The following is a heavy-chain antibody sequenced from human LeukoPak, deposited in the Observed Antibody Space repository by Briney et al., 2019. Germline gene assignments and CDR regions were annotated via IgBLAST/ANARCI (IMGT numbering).Heavy chain of an antibody. Sequence: ASVKVSCKASGYTFTSYAMHWVRQAPGQRLEWMGWINAGNGNTKYSQKFQGRVTITRDTSASTAYMELSSLRSEDTAVYYCARMGGQYCSGGSCYGKWFDPWGQGTLVTVSS. CDR2: INAGNGNT. D-gene: IGHD2-15*01. J-gene: IGHJ5*02. CDR3: ARMGGQYCSGGSCYGKWFDP. V-gene: IGHV1-3*01. CDR1: GYTFTSYA.